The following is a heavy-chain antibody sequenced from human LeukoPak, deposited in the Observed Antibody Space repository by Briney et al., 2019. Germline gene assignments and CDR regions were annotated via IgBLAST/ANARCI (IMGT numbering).Heavy chain of an antibody. J-gene: IGHJ4*02. CDR1: GGSINSSSYY. Sequence: SETLSLTCTVSGGSINSSSYYWGWIRQPPGKGLEWSGSLYYSGSTYYNPSLKSRVTISVDTSKNQFSLRLRSVTAADTAVYYCARHGVRLRLGKFLLWGQGTLVTVSS. CDR2: LYYSGST. V-gene: IGHV4-39*01. CDR3: ARHGVRLRLGKFLL. D-gene: IGHD3-16*01.